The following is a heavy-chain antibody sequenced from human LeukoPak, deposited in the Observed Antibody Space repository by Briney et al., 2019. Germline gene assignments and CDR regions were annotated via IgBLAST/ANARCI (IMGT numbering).Heavy chain of an antibody. Sequence: PSETLSLTCAVSGYSISSGYYWGWIRQPPGKGLEWIGSIYHSGSTYYNPSLESRVTISVDTSKNQFSLKLSSVTAADTAVYYCARHRDSGYNYYYYYMDVWGKGTTVTVSS. J-gene: IGHJ6*03. CDR1: GYSISSGYY. CDR2: IYHSGST. CDR3: ARHRDSGYNYYYYYMDV. D-gene: IGHD5-12*01. V-gene: IGHV4-38-2*01.